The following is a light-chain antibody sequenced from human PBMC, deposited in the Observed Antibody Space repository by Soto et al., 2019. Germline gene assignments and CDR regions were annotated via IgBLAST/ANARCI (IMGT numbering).Light chain of an antibody. CDR1: SSDVGGYNY. Sequence: QSALTQPPSASGSPGQSVTISCTGTSSDVGGYNYVSWYQQHPGKAPKLMIYEVSKRPSGVPDRFSGSKSGNTASLTVSGLQAEDEADYYCSSNGGSNILVFGGGTKVTVL. J-gene: IGLJ2*01. CDR3: SSNGGSNILV. CDR2: EVS. V-gene: IGLV2-8*01.